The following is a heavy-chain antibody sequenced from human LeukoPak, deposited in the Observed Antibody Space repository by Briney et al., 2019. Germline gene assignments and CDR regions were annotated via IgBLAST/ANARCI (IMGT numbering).Heavy chain of an antibody. V-gene: IGHV4-59*01. CDR2: IYYSGST. Sequence: ESGPTLVNPSETLSLTCTVSGGSISSYYWSWIRQPPGKRLEWIGYIYYSGSTSYNPSLKSRVTISVDTSKNQISLKLSSVTAADTAVYYCARDLGVMVRAFDIWGQGTMVTVSS. CDR1: GGSISSYY. CDR3: ARDLGVMVRAFDI. D-gene: IGHD5-18*01. J-gene: IGHJ3*02.